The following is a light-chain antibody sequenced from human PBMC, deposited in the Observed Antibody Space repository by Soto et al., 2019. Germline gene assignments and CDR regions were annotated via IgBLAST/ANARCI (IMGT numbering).Light chain of an antibody. CDR2: RTS. V-gene: IGKV3D-15*01. J-gene: IGKJ4*01. CDR3: QHYGSSPLT. CDR1: PVIGDY. Sequence: VMRQSPAALSVSPCEGAIFSGRASPVIGDYLAWYQHKPGQTPRLLIYRTSNRATGFPARFSGSGSGAEFTLTINSLQSEDFAVYYCQHYGSSPLTFGGGTKVDI.